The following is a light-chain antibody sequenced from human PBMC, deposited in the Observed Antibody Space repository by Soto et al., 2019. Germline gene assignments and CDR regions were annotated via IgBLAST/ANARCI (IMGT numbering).Light chain of an antibody. J-gene: IGLJ1*01. CDR1: SSDVGGYNY. V-gene: IGLV2-14*01. CDR3: SSYISRSRV. CDR2: EVS. Sequence: QSALTQPASVFGSPGQSITISCTGTSSDVGGYNYVSWYQQHPGKAPKLMIYEVSNRPSGVSNRFSGSKSGNTASLTISGLQAEDEADYYCSSYISRSRVFGTGTKVTV.